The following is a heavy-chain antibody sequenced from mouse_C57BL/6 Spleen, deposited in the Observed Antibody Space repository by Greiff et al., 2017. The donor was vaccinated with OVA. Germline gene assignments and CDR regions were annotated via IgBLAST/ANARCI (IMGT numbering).Heavy chain of an antibody. J-gene: IGHJ4*01. CDR2: ISSGGSYT. CDR1: GFTFSSYG. CDR3: ARRDDEGAMDY. D-gene: IGHD2-12*01. V-gene: IGHV5-6*02. Sequence: EVKLMESGGDLVKPGGSLKLSCAASGFTFSSYGMSWVRQTPDKRLEWVATISSGGSYTYYPDSVKGRFTISRDNAKNTLYLQMSSLKSEDTAMDYCARRDDEGAMDYWGQGTSVTVSS.